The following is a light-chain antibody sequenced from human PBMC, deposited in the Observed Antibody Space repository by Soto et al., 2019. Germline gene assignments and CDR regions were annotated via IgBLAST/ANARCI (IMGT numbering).Light chain of an antibody. CDR2: DAS. Sequence: EIVVTQSPATLSVSPGERATLSCRTSQSVSIYLAWYQQRPGQAPRLLIYDASNRATGIPARFSGSGSGTDFTLTISRLEPEDFAVYYCQQYGSSLFSFGPGTKVDIK. V-gene: IGKV3-20*01. J-gene: IGKJ3*01. CDR3: QQYGSSLFS. CDR1: QSVSIY.